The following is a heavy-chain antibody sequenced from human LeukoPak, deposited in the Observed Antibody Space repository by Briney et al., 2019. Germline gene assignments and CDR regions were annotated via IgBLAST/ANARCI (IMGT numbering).Heavy chain of an antibody. CDR2: ISYDGSKK. Sequence: SLLLSCAASGFTFISYAMHWVRQAPGKGLEWVASISYDGSKKYYADSLKGRFTISRDNSKKTLYLQMNSLRAEDTTVYYCAKDGDLYGHADYWGQGTLVTVSS. V-gene: IGHV3-30-3*01. J-gene: IGHJ4*02. CDR1: GFTFISYA. CDR3: AKDGDLYGHADY. D-gene: IGHD4-17*01.